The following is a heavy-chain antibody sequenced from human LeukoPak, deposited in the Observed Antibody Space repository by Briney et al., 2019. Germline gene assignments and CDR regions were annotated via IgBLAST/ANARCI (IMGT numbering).Heavy chain of an antibody. D-gene: IGHD2-21*01. CDR3: ARGSCGVLPCYYYYGVDV. V-gene: IGHV3-66*01. J-gene: IGHJ6*02. CDR1: GFTVSSNY. CDR2: IYSGGST. Sequence: GGSLRLSCAASGFTVSSNYMSWVRQAPGKGLEWVSVIYSGGSTYYADSVKGRFTISRDNSKNTLYLQMNSLRAEDTAVYYCARGSCGVLPCYYYYGVDVWGQGTTVTVSS.